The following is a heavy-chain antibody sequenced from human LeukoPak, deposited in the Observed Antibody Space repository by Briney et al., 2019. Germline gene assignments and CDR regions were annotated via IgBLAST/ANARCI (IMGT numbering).Heavy chain of an antibody. Sequence: GGSLRLSCVGSGFRFRSNAMSWVRQAPEKGLEFVSGIYENGGTTYYADSVKGRFTISRDNSKNTLYLQMNSLRAEDTAVYYCAKTRPLDSSSWSHGDYWGQGTLVTVSS. D-gene: IGHD6-13*01. V-gene: IGHV3-23*01. J-gene: IGHJ4*02. CDR1: GFRFRSNA. CDR3: AKTRPLDSSSWSHGDY. CDR2: IYENGGTT.